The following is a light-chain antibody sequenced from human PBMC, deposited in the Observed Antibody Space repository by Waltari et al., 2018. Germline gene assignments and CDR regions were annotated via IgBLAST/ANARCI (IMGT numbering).Light chain of an antibody. V-gene: IGKV3D-15*01. J-gene: IGKJ1*01. Sequence: EIVLTQSPGTLSLSPGERATLSCRASQSVGRSLVWYQQKPGQAPRLLIYGAANRATGIPDRFSGSGSGTDFTLTITSLQAEDVAVYYCQQYYSRRTFGQGTKVEIK. CDR1: QSVGRS. CDR2: GAA. CDR3: QQYYSRRT.